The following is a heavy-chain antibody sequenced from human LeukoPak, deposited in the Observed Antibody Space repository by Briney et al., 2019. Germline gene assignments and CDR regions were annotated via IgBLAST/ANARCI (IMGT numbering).Heavy chain of an antibody. CDR1: GFPFSSYA. J-gene: IGHJ1*01. Sequence: GGSLRLSCAASGFPFSSYAMNWVRQAPGKGLEWVSAITGDGSGVFTYYKDSVLGRFFISRDNSKNTVYLQMDNLRAEDTAVYYCTKESDISVSGYAEYFQHWGQGTLVTVSS. CDR3: TKESDISVSGYAEYFQH. CDR2: ITGDGSGVFT. V-gene: IGHV3-23*01. D-gene: IGHD6-19*01.